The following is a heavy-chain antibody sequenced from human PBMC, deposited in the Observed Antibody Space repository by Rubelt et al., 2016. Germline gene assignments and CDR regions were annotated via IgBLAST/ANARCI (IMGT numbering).Heavy chain of an antibody. J-gene: IGHJ4*02. CDR1: GGSFSGYY. Sequence: QVQLQQWGAGLLKPSETLSLTCAVYGGSFSGYYWSWIRQPPGKGLEWIGEINHSGSTNYNPSLKHRVTRSVDSCKNQCSLKLSSVTAADTAVYYCARGGWLQWLWGQGTLVTVSS. V-gene: IGHV4-34*01. CDR3: ARGGWLQWL. D-gene: IGHD5-24*01. CDR2: INHSGST.